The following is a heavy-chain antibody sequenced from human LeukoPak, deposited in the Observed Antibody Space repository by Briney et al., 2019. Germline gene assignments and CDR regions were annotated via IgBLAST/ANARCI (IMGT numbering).Heavy chain of an antibody. CDR1: GFTFSNAW. J-gene: IGHJ4*02. CDR2: IKSKTDGGTT. D-gene: IGHD5-18*01. Sequence: PGGSLRLSCAASGFTFSNAWMSWVRQAPGKGLEWVGRIKSKTDGGTTDYAAPVKGRFTISRDDSKNTLYLQMNSLKTEDTAVYYCTTARGYSYGYLEDFDYWGQGTLVTVSS. V-gene: IGHV3-15*01. CDR3: TTARGYSYGYLEDFDY.